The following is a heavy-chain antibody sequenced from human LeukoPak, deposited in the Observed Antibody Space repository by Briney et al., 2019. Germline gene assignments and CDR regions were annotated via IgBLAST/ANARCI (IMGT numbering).Heavy chain of an antibody. Sequence: ASVKVSCKASGYTFTSYYIHWVRQAPGQGLEWMGVTNPSGGTTRYVQKFQGRITMTRDTSISTAYMELSRLRSDDTAVYYCARGSDYYDSSGRHDAFDIWGQGTMVTVSS. CDR2: TNPSGGTT. V-gene: IGHV1-46*01. CDR3: ARGSDYYDSSGRHDAFDI. CDR1: GYTFTSYY. J-gene: IGHJ3*02. D-gene: IGHD3-22*01.